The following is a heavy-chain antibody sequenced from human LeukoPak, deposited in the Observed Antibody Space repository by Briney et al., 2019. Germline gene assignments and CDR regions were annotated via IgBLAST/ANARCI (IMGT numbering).Heavy chain of an antibody. CDR1: GDSISSGDYY. Sequence: SQTLSLTCTVSGDSISSGDYYWSWIRQPAGKGLEWIGRISSSGSTNYNPSLKSRVTISVDTSKNQFSLKLSSVTAADTAVYYCARGVATTNLWGQGTLVTVSS. D-gene: IGHD5-12*01. CDR2: ISSSGST. J-gene: IGHJ4*02. CDR3: ARGVATTNL. V-gene: IGHV4-61*02.